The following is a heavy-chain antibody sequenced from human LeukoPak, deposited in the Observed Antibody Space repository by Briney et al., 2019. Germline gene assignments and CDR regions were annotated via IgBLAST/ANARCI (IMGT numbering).Heavy chain of an antibody. CDR2: ISSSSSYI. V-gene: IGHV3-21*01. CDR1: GFTFSSYS. Sequence: GGSLRLSCAASGFTFSSYSMNWVRQAPGKGLEWVSSISSSSSYIYYADSVKGRFTISRDNAKNSLYLQMNSLRAEDTAVYYCARPNARGSSSTALDYWGQGTLVTVSS. J-gene: IGHJ4*02. CDR3: ARPNARGSSSTALDY. D-gene: IGHD6-6*01.